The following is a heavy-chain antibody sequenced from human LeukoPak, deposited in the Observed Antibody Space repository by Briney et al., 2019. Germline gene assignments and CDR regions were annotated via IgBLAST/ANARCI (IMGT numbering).Heavy chain of an antibody. CDR2: INPNSGGT. D-gene: IGHD2-2*02. V-gene: IGHV1-2*02. J-gene: IGHJ4*02. Sequence: GASVKVSCKASGYTFTGYYMHWVRQAPGQGLEWMGWINPNSGGTNYAQKFQGRVTMTRDTSISTAYMELSRLRSDDTAVYYCARSGDCSSTSCYTSPGYWGQGTLVTVSS. CDR1: GYTFTGYY. CDR3: ARSGDCSSTSCYTSPGY.